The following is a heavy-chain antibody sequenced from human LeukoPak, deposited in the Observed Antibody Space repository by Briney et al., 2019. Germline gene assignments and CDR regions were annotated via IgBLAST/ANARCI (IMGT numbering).Heavy chain of an antibody. Sequence: SETLSLTCAVYGGSFSGYYWSWIRQPPGKGLEWIGEINHSGSTNYNPSLKSRVTISVDTSKNQFSLKLSSVTAADTAVYYCARVPNSSSSNVDYWGQGTLVTVSS. V-gene: IGHV4-34*01. CDR1: GGSFSGYY. CDR3: ARVPNSSSSNVDY. J-gene: IGHJ4*02. D-gene: IGHD6-6*01. CDR2: INHSGST.